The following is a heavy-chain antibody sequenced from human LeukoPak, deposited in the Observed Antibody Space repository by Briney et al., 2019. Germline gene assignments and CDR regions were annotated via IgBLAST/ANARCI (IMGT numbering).Heavy chain of an antibody. Sequence: GGSLRLSCAASGFTFSSYSMNWARQAPGKGLEWVPSISSSSSYIYYADSVKGRFTISRDNAKNSLYLQMNSLRAEDTAVYYCARAAIVVVPAAILPEDYWGQGTLVTVSS. CDR1: GFTFSSYS. J-gene: IGHJ4*02. V-gene: IGHV3-21*01. CDR2: ISSSSSYI. CDR3: ARAAIVVVPAAILPEDY. D-gene: IGHD2-2*01.